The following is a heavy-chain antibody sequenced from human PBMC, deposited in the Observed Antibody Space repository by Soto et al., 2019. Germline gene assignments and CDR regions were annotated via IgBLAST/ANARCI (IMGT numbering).Heavy chain of an antibody. J-gene: IGHJ4*02. CDR1: GFTFSSYA. CDR3: AKSLIRYKPYYYDSSGYTFDY. V-gene: IGHV3-23*01. Sequence: GGSLRLSCAASGFTFSSYAMSWVRQAPGKGLEWVSAISAGGGSTYYADSVKGRFTISRDNSKNTLYLQMNSLRAEDTAVYYCAKSLIRYKPYYYDSSGYTFDYWGQGTLVTVSS. CDR2: ISAGGGST. D-gene: IGHD3-22*01.